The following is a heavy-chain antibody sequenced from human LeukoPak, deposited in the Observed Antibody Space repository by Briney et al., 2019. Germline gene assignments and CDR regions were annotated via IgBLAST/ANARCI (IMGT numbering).Heavy chain of an antibody. CDR3: ARDQFGTGDRRDAFDI. CDR1: GFTFSSHV. V-gene: IGHV3-33*01. CDR2: IWYDGSNE. J-gene: IGHJ3*02. Sequence: GRSLRLSCAASGFTFSSHVMHWVRPAPGKELVGVADIWYDGSNEFYADPVKGRFTISRDNSKNTLYLQTNSLRAEDTAVYYCARDQFGTGDRRDAFDIWGQGTMVTVSS. D-gene: IGHD7-27*01.